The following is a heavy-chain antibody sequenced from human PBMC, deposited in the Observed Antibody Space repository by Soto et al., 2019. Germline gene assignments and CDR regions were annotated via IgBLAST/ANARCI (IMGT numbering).Heavy chain of an antibody. CDR1: GFPFSSFT. CDR3: ATVGYYYYAMDV. Sequence: RLSCAASGFPFSSFTINWVRQAPGKGLEWVSSISSDSTYIFYAGSVKGRFTISRDNAKNSLYLQMNSLRAEDSALYYCATVGYYYYAMDVWGRGTPVTVSS. CDR2: ISSDSTYI. V-gene: IGHV3-21*01. J-gene: IGHJ6*02.